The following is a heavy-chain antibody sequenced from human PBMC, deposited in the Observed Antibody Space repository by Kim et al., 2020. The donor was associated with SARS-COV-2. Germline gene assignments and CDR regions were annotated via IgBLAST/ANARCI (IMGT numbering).Heavy chain of an antibody. Sequence: GGSLRLSCAASGFTFNSYAFHWVRQAPGKGLEWVALISSDGSDKFYADSVQGRLGISRDNSKSTVFLQMNSLTGEDTAVYYCVRAPDRSSTFDHWGQGALVTVSS. CDR1: GFTFNSYA. J-gene: IGHJ4*02. V-gene: IGHV3-30*09. CDR3: VRAPDRSSTFDH. CDR2: ISSDGSDK. D-gene: IGHD6-13*01.